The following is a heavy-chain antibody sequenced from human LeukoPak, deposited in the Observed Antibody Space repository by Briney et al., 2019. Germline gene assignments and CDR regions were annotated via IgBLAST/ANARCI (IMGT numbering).Heavy chain of an antibody. Sequence: AASVKVSCKASGYTFTGYYMHWVRQAPGQGLEWMGWINPNSGGTNYAQKFQGRVTMTRDTSISTAYMELSRLRSDDRAVYYCARTKWLVSYFDYWGQGTLVTVSS. CDR1: GYTFTGYY. D-gene: IGHD6-19*01. CDR3: ARTKWLVSYFDY. J-gene: IGHJ4*02. V-gene: IGHV1-2*02. CDR2: INPNSGGT.